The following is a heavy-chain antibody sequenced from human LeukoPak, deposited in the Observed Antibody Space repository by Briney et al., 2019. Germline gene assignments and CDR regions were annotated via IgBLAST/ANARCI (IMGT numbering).Heavy chain of an antibody. D-gene: IGHD6-13*01. CDR2: INPNSGGT. J-gene: IGHJ4*02. Sequence: ASVKVSCKASGYTFTGYYMHWVRQAPGQGLEWTGWINPNSGGTNYAQKFQGRVTMTRDTSISTAYMELSRLTSDDTAVYYCATHSIAAVGFDYWGQGTLVTVSS. CDR3: ATHSIAAVGFDY. CDR1: GYTFTGYY. V-gene: IGHV1-2*02.